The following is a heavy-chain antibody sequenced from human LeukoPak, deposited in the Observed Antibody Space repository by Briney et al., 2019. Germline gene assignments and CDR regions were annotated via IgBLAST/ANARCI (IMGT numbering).Heavy chain of an antibody. V-gene: IGHV3-23*01. CDR1: GFTFSNYA. Sequence: GGSLRLSCAASGFTFSNYAMSWVRQAPGKGLEWVSVISDNGGRTYYADSVKGRFTISRDNFKKTLFLQMNNLRAEDTAVYFCAKRFCGSSSCPAGYWGQGTLVTVSS. D-gene: IGHD2-2*01. J-gene: IGHJ4*02. CDR3: AKRFCGSSSCPAGY. CDR2: ISDNGGRT.